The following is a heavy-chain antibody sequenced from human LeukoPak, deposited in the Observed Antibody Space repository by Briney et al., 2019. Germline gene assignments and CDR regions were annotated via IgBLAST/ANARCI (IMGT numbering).Heavy chain of an antibody. CDR1: GFTFSSYG. J-gene: IGHJ4*02. CDR2: ISYDGSNK. V-gene: IGHV3-30*18. D-gene: IGHD1-26*01. Sequence: GGYLRLSCAASGFTFSSYGMHWVRQAPGKGLEWVAVISYDGSNKYYADSVKGRFTISRDNSKNTLYLQMNSLRAEDTAVYYCAKDQGSLPELLVDYWGQGTLVTVSS. CDR3: AKDQGSLPELLVDY.